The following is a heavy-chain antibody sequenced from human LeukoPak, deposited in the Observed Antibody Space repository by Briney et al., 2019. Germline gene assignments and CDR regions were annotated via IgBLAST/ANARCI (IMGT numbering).Heavy chain of an antibody. CDR2: IIPIFGTA. V-gene: IGHV1-69*13. CDR3: ARGVVELRLRMNWFDP. J-gene: IGHJ5*02. Sequence: VASLKVSCKASGCTFSSYAISWVRQAPGQGLEWMEGIIPIFGTANYAQKFQGRVTITADESTSTAYMELSSLRSEDTAVYYCARGVVELRLRMNWFDPWGQGTLVTVSS. D-gene: IGHD2-15*01. CDR1: GCTFSSYA.